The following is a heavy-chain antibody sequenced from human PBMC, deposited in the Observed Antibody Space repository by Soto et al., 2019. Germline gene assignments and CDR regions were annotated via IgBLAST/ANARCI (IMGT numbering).Heavy chain of an antibody. J-gene: IGHJ4*02. CDR3: ARDKDQYDVWGGTLDS. V-gene: IGHV3-30-3*01. Sequence: QLVESGGGVVQPERSLKLSCTASNFGFSVYSLHWVRQAQGKGLEWVARISYDGGKKYYADSVKGRFTISRDNSKYTLYLQMNSMRREDTAVYYCARDKDQYDVWGGTLDSWGQGTLVTVSS. D-gene: IGHD3-3*01. CDR2: ISYDGGKK. CDR1: NFGFSVYS.